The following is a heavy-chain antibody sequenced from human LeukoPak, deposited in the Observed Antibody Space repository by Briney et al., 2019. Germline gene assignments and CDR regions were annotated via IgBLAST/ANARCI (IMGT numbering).Heavy chain of an antibody. CDR3: ARAGQGYCTSASCFLSLDY. J-gene: IGHJ4*02. V-gene: IGHV4-39*07. CDR2: IYYSGST. CDR1: GGSISSSSYY. Sequence: SETLSLTCTVSGGSISSSSYYWGWIRQPPGKGLEWIGSIYYSGSTYYNPSLKSRVTISVDTSKNQFSLKLSSVTAADTAVYYCARAGQGYCTSASCFLSLDYWGQGTLVTVSS. D-gene: IGHD2-2*01.